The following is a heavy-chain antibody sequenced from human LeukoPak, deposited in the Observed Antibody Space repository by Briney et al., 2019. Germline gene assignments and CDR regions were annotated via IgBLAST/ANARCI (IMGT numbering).Heavy chain of an antibody. CDR3: XXXXXXYTTEYLQH. Sequence: GGSLRLSCTSSGFILSSFAMSWVRQPPGKGLEWVSSISSPGGNTYYADSVKGRFTISRDNSNNLVYLQMNSLRAEDTAVYYCXXXXXXYTTEYLQHWGQGTLVTVSS. CDR1: GFILSSFA. D-gene: IGHD2-2*02. J-gene: IGHJ1*01. CDR2: ISSPGGNT. V-gene: IGHV3-23*01.